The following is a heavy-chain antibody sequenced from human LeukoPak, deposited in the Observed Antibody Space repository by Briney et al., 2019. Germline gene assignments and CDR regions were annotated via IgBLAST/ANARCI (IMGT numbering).Heavy chain of an antibody. Sequence: SETLSLTCTVSGGSISSYYWSWIRQPPGKGLEWIGYIYYSGSTYYNPSLKSRVTISVDTSKNQFSLKLSSVTAADTAVYYCARAGLTYYYDSSGYYYFQHWGQGTLVTVSS. V-gene: IGHV4-30-4*01. CDR1: GGSISSYY. CDR2: IYYSGST. D-gene: IGHD3-22*01. CDR3: ARAGLTYYYDSSGYYYFQH. J-gene: IGHJ1*01.